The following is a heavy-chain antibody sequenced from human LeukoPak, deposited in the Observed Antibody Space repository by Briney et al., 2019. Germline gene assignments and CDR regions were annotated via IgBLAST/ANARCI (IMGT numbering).Heavy chain of an antibody. CDR3: ARDWGCPGVVNPQSCWFDP. V-gene: IGHV4-61*02. J-gene: IGHJ5*02. CDR1: GVSVSSGSYY. Sequence: SQTLSLTCTVSGVSVSSGSYYWSWIRQPAGKGLEWIGRIYPSGSTNYNPSLKSRVTTSVDTSKNQFSLKLSSVTAADTAVYCCARDWGCPGVVNPQSCWFDPWGQGTLVTVSS. D-gene: IGHD3-3*01. CDR2: IYPSGST.